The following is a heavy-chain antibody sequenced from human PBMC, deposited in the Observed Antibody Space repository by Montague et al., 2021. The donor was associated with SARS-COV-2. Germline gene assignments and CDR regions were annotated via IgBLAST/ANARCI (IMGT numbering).Heavy chain of an antibody. J-gene: IGHJ4*02. D-gene: IGHD3-16*02. CDR3: ARRNPSFAGPYFDS. V-gene: IGHV2-5*02. Sequence: PALVKPTQTLTLTCTFSGFSLSTSGVGVGWIRQPPGKALEWLALIYWDDDKRYSPSLKRRLTITKDTSKNQVVLTMTNMDPVDTATYYSARRNPSFAGPYFDSWGQGTLVTVST. CDR2: IYWDDDK. CDR1: GFSLSTSGVG.